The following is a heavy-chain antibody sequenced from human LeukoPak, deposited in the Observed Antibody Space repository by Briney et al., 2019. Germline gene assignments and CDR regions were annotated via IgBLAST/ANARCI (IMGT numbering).Heavy chain of an antibody. CDR1: GGSISSSSYY. Sequence: SETLSLTCTVSGGSISSSSYYWGWIRQPPGKELEWIGSIYYSGSTYYNPSLKSRVTISVDTSKDQFSLKLSSVTAADTAVYYCARGYCSSTSCYGRYYYYYGMDVWGQGTTVTVSS. CDR3: ARGYCSSTSCYGRYYYYYGMDV. D-gene: IGHD2-2*01. CDR2: IYYSGST. V-gene: IGHV4-39*01. J-gene: IGHJ6*02.